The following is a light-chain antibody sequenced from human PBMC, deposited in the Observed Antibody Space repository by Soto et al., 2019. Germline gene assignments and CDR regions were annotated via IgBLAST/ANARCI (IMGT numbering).Light chain of an antibody. CDR2: KAS. V-gene: IGKV1-5*03. J-gene: IGKJ4*01. Sequence: DIQMTQSPSTLSGSVGDRVTITCRASQTISSWLAWYQQKPGKAPKLLIYKASTLKSGVPSRFSGSGSGTDFTLTISSLQPEDFATYFCQQANSFKLTFGGGTKVDIK. CDR1: QTISSW. CDR3: QQANSFKLT.